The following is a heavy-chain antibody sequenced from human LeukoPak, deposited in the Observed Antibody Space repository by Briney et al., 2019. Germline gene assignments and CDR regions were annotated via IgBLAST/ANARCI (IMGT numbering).Heavy chain of an antibody. CDR3: RSGGAAPGAFDN. CDR1: GFPFRDYW. V-gene: IGHV3-7*01. CDR2: IKYDGDEE. D-gene: IGHD4/OR15-4a*01. Sequence: GSLRLSFAASGFPFRDYWMSWMRPAPGEGPEWVANIKYDGDEEYYVDSVKGRFIISRDNAKNSLYLQLNSLRVEDTAVYYCRSGGAAPGAFDNWGQGTLVTVSP. J-gene: IGHJ4*02.